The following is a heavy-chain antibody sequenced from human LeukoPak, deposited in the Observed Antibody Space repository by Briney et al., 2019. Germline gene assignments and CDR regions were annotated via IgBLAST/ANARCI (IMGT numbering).Heavy chain of an antibody. CDR1: GISFSSQS. D-gene: IGHD1-26*01. CDR2: ISSSTTI. V-gene: IGHV3-48*02. J-gene: IGHJ4*02. CDR3: ARAPSFVGPYDY. Sequence: GGSLRLSCAASGISFSSQSMNWVRQAPGKGLEWVSYISSSTTIYYADSVKGRFTISRDNAKNSLYLQMNSLRDEDTAVYYCARAPSFVGPYDYWGQGTLVTVSS.